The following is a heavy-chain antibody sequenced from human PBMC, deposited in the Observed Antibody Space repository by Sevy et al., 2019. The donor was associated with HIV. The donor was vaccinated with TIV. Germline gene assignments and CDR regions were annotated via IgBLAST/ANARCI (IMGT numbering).Heavy chain of an antibody. V-gene: IGHV3-23*01. CDR2: TSGSGGST. Sequence: GSLRLSCEASGFSFSNYGMNWVRQAPGKGLEWVSGTSGSGGSTYYADSVKGRFTISRDNSKNTLYLQMNSLRAEDTAVYSCAKDGESYVWGSHYDYWGQGTLVTVSS. D-gene: IGHD3-16*01. J-gene: IGHJ4*02. CDR1: GFSFSNYG. CDR3: AKDGESYVWGSHYDY.